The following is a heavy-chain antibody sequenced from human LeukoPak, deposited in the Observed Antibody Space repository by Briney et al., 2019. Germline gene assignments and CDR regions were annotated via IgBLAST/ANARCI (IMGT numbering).Heavy chain of an antibody. D-gene: IGHD6-19*01. CDR1: GYTFTSYG. V-gene: IGHV1-18*01. CDR3: ARMTVSGRDNWFDP. CDR2: ISAYNGNT. J-gene: IGHJ5*02. Sequence: ASVKVSCKASGYTFTSYGISWVRQAPGQGLEWMGWISAYNGNTNYAQKLQGRVTITRDTSINTAYMELSSLRSEDTAVYYCARMTVSGRDNWFDPWGQGTLVTVSS.